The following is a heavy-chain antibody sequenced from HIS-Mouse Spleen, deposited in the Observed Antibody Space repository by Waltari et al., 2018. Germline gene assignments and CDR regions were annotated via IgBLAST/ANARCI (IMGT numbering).Heavy chain of an antibody. J-gene: IGHJ2*01. V-gene: IGHV4-39*07. CDR3: AREIPYSSSWYDWYFDL. CDR2: IYYSGGT. CDR1: GGSISSSSYY. Sequence: QLQLQESGPGLVKPSETLSLTCTVSGGSISSSSYYWGWIRQPPGKGLEWIGSIYYSGGTSYNPSLKRRVTISVDTSKNQFSLKLSSVTAADTAVYYCAREIPYSSSWYDWYFDLWGRGTLVTVSS. D-gene: IGHD6-13*01.